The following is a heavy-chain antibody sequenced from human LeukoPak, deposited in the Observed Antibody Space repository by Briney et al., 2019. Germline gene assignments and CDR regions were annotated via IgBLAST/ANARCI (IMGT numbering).Heavy chain of an antibody. J-gene: IGHJ4*02. V-gene: IGHV3-30-3*01. CDR2: ISYDGSNK. D-gene: IGHD3-16*01. Sequence: QPGRSLRLSCAASGFTFSSYAMHWVRQAPGKGLEWVAVISYDGSNKYYADSVKGRFTISRDNSKNTLYLQMNSLRAEDTAVYYCARSLFYREGGVTFDYWGQGTPVTVSS. CDR3: ARSLFYREGGVTFDY. CDR1: GFTFSSYA.